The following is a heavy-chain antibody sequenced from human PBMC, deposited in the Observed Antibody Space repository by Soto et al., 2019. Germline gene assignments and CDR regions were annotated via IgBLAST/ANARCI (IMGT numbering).Heavy chain of an antibody. CDR2: IFSNDEK. J-gene: IGHJ4*02. CDR3: ARIRNYDYIWGSYRHFDY. V-gene: IGHV2-26*01. D-gene: IGHD3-16*02. Sequence: SGPTLVNPTETLTLTCTVSGFSLSNARMGVSWIRQPPGKALEWLAHIFSNDEKSYSTSLKSRLTISKDTSKSQVVLTMTNMEPVDTATYYCARIRNYDYIWGSYRHFDYWGQGTLVTVSS. CDR1: GFSLSNARMG.